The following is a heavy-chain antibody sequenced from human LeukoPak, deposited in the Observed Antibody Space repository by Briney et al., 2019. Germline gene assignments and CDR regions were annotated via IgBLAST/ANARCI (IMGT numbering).Heavy chain of an antibody. CDR2: ICYSGSA. D-gene: IGHD6-13*01. V-gene: IGHV4-59*01. CDR3: ARDQQPDY. J-gene: IGHJ4*02. CDR1: GGSINSYY. Sequence: PSETLSLTCTVSGGSINSYYWTWIRQPPGKGLEWIGCICYSGSANYNPSLKSRVTISVDTSKNQFSLELRSLTAADSAVYYCARDQQPDYWGQGTLVTVSS.